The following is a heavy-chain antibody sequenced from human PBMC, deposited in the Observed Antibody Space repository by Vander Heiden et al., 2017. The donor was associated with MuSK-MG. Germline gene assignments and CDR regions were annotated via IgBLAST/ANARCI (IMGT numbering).Heavy chain of an antibody. CDR1: GYSFTSCW. D-gene: IGHD4-17*01. CDR3: AKTLRWSADAFDI. J-gene: IGHJ3*02. V-gene: IGHV5-51*03. CDR2: IYPGDSDT. Sequence: EVQLVQSGAEVKKPGASPKISCDVSGYSFTSCWNGWVRQMPGKGREWMGVIYPGDSDTRYSPSFQGQVTISADKSINTAYLQWSSLKASDTAMYDGAKTLRWSADAFDIWGQGTMGTVSS.